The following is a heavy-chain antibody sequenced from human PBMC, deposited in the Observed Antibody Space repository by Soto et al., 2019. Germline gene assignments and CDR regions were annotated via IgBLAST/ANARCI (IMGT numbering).Heavy chain of an antibody. CDR3: ARDGADYYDSSGYYPYFFDY. J-gene: IGHJ4*02. D-gene: IGHD3-22*01. V-gene: IGHV1-18*01. CDR2: ISAYNGNT. Sequence: ASVKVSCKASGYTFTSYGISWVRQAPGQGLEWMGWISAYNGNTNYAQKLQGRVTMTTDTSTSTAYMELRSLRSDDTAVYYCARDGADYYDSSGYYPYFFDYWGKGTLVTVSS. CDR1: GYTFTSYG.